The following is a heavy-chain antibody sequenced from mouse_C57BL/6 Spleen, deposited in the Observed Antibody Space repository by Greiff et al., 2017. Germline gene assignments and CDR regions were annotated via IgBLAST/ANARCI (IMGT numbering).Heavy chain of an antibody. D-gene: IGHD3-2*02. CDR1: GYTFTDYY. CDR2: IFPGSGST. CDR3: ARGGAQATDYYAMDY. V-gene: IGHV1-75*01. Sequence: QVQLKQSGPELVKPGASVKISCKASGYTFTDYYINWVKQRPGQGLEWIGWIFPGSGSTYYNEKFKGKATLTVDKSSSTAYMLLSSLTSEDSAVYFCARGGAQATDYYAMDYWGQGTSVTVSS. J-gene: IGHJ4*01.